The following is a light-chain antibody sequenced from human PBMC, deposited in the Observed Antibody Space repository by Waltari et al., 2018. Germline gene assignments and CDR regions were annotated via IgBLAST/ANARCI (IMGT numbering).Light chain of an antibody. V-gene: IGKV1-39*01. CDR1: QTINTF. CDR2: SAS. CDR3: QRTYSSLIT. Sequence: IQMTHSPSPLSASIGDRVTITSRPTQTINTFVNWYQQKPGKAPHLLIFSASSLSTGVPSRFSSSGSGTDFTLTITSLQPEDFATYYCQRTYSSLITFGQGTRLDIK. J-gene: IGKJ5*01.